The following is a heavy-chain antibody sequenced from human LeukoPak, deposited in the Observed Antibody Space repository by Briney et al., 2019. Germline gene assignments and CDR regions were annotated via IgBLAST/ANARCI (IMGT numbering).Heavy chain of an antibody. J-gene: IGHJ4*02. CDR2: IWPDGSKT. CDR1: GFTFSRYA. Sequence: GGSLRLSCAASGFTFSRYAMHWVRPAPGKGLEWVAFIWPDGSKTYYADSVRGRFTISRDNSKNTLHLEMNTVRAEDTALYYCAKISSSSEPDFDYWGQGTLVTVS. D-gene: IGHD1-14*01. CDR3: AKISSSSEPDFDY. V-gene: IGHV3-30*02.